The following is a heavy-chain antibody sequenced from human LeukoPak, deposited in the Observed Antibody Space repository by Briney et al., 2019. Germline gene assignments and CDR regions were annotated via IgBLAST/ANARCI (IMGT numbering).Heavy chain of an antibody. CDR1: GFTFSDHY. D-gene: IGHD3-16*01. J-gene: IGHJ6*03. CDR2: ISSSSSYI. Sequence: GGSLRLSCAASGFTFSDHYIDWVRQAPGKGLEWVSSISSSSSYIYYADSVKGRFTISRDNAKNSLYLQMNSLRAEDTAVYYCAREHWATPYYMDVWGKGTTVTISS. V-gene: IGHV3-21*01. CDR3: AREHWATPYYMDV.